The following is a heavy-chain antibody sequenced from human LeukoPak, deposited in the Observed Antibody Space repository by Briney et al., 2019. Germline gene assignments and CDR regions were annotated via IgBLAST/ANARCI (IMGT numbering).Heavy chain of an antibody. CDR3: ARAPKFRLVGVPKGPFDP. CDR1: GFTFSDYY. D-gene: IGHD1-26*01. V-gene: IGHV3-11*01. CDR2: ISSSGSRII. Sequence: PGGSLRLSCAASGFTFSDYYMSWIRQAPGKGLEWVSYISSSGSRIIYYADSVKGRFTISRDNAKNSLYLQMNSLRAEDTAVYYCARAPKFRLVGVPKGPFDPWGQGTLVTVSS. J-gene: IGHJ5*02.